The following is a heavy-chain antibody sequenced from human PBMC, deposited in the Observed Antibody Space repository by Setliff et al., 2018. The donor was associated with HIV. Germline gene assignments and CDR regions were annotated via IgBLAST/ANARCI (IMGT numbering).Heavy chain of an antibody. J-gene: IGHJ4*02. CDR1: GFTFSSYG. V-gene: IGHV3-30*02. CDR2: IRYDGSNK. CDR3: AKDGERITMIVVVTPHAPLDY. D-gene: IGHD3-22*01. Sequence: PGGSLRLSCAASGFTFSSYGMHWVRQAPGKGLEWVAFIRYDGSNKYYADSVKGRFTISRDNSKNTLYLQMNSLRAEDTAVYYCAKDGERITMIVVVTPHAPLDYWGQGTLVTVSS.